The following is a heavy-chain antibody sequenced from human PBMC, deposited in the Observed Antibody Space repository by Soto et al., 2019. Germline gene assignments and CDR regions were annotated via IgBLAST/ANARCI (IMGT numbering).Heavy chain of an antibody. V-gene: IGHV1-3*01. CDR1: GYSFTKYD. CDR2: INPGNGDT. CDR3: ARTDCSSTSCYNYYYYGMDV. D-gene: IGHD2-2*01. Sequence: ASVKVSCKTSGYSFTKYDLHWVRQAPGQRLEWMGWINPGNGDTKYSQKFQGRVTITRDTSATTAYMELSSLRSEDSAMFYCARTDCSSTSCYNYYYYGMDVWGQGTTVTVSS. J-gene: IGHJ6*02.